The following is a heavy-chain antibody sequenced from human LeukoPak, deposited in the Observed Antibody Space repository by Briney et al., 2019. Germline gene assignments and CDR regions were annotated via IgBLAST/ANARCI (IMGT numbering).Heavy chain of an antibody. CDR3: AKGGGITIFGVALGYYYYMDV. V-gene: IGHV3-30*02. CDR1: GFTFSSYG. Sequence: GGSLRLSCAASGFTFSSYGMHWVRQAPGKGLEWVAFIRYDGSNKYYADSVKGRFTISRDNSKNTLYLQMNSLRAEDTAVYYCAKGGGITIFGVALGYYYYMDVWGKGTTVIVSS. J-gene: IGHJ6*03. CDR2: IRYDGSNK. D-gene: IGHD3-3*01.